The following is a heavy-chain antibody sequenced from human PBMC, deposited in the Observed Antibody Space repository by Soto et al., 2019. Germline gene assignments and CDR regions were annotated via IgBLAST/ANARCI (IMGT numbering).Heavy chain of an antibody. CDR1: GGSFSGYY. Sequence: QVQLQQWGAGLLKPSETLSLTCAVYGGSFSGYYWSWIRQPPGKGLEWIGEINHSGSTNYNPSLKSRVTISVDTSKNQFSLKLSSVTAADTAVYYCARGTPDSGSSYFDYWGQGTLVTVSS. D-gene: IGHD1-26*01. V-gene: IGHV4-34*01. CDR3: ARGTPDSGSSYFDY. CDR2: INHSGST. J-gene: IGHJ4*02.